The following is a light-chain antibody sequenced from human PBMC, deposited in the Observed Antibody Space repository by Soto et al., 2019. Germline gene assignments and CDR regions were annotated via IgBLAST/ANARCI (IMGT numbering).Light chain of an antibody. Sequence: EIVLTQSPGTLSLSPGERATLSCRASQSVSSYLAWYQQKPGQAPRLLIYDASTRPTGISARFRGSGSGTDFTLTISSLEPEDFAIYYCQQRSNWPVTFGQGTKVEVK. CDR3: QQRSNWPVT. CDR1: QSVSSY. V-gene: IGKV3-11*01. CDR2: DAS. J-gene: IGKJ1*01.